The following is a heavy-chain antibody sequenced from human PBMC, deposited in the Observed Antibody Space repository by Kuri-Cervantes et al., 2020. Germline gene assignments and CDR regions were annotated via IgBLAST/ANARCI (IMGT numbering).Heavy chain of an antibody. CDR3: ARDRRSSPGGMDV. CDR2: IWYDGSNK. CDR1: GFTFSSYG. V-gene: IGHV3-33*08. J-gene: IGHJ6*02. D-gene: IGHD2-2*01. Sequence: GESLKISCAASGFTFSSYGMHWVRQAPGKGLEWVAVIWYDGSNKYYADSVKGRFTISRDNSKNTLYLQMNSLRAEDTAAYYCARDRRSSPGGMDVWGQGTTVTVSS.